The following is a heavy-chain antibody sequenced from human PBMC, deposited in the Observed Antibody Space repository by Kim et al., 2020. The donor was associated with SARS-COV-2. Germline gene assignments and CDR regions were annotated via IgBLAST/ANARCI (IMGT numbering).Heavy chain of an antibody. J-gene: IGHJ4*02. V-gene: IGHV3-23*01. CDR1: GFTFSSYA. D-gene: IGHD3-10*01. Sequence: GESLRLSCAASGFTFSSYAMSWVRQAPGKGLEWVSAISGSGGSTYYADSVKGRFTISRDNSKNTLYLQMNSLRAEDTAVYYCAKVPGKRRPYYYGSVSYYKFSRCFDYWGQGTLVTVSS. CDR3: AKVPGKRRPYYYGSVSYYKFSRCFDY. CDR2: ISGSGGST.